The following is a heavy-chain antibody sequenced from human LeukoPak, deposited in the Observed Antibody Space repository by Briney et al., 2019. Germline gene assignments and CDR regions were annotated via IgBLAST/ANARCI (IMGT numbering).Heavy chain of an antibody. CDR2: IYSDVST. CDR1: GFTVSSNY. Sequence: PGGSLRLSCAASGFTVSSNYMSWFRQAPGKGLEWVSIIYSDVSTYCADSVKGRFTISRDNSKNTLYLQMNSLRVEDTAVYYCARARFVDSYGYWYFDYWGQGTLVTVSS. V-gene: IGHV3-53*01. J-gene: IGHJ4*02. D-gene: IGHD5-18*01. CDR3: ARARFVDSYGYWYFDY.